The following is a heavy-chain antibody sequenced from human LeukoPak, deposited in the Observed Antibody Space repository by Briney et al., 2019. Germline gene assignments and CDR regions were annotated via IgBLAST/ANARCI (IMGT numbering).Heavy chain of an antibody. Sequence: GGSLRLSCAASGFTFSSYAMSWVRQAPGKGLEWFSAIGSSGRDTYYADSVKGRFTISRDNSKNTLYLQVNGLRAEDTAVYYCAKVITSGTYYYFDYWGQGTLVTVSS. V-gene: IGHV3-23*01. CDR1: GFTFSSYA. CDR2: IGSSGRDT. J-gene: IGHJ4*02. CDR3: AKVITSGTYYYFDY. D-gene: IGHD1-26*01.